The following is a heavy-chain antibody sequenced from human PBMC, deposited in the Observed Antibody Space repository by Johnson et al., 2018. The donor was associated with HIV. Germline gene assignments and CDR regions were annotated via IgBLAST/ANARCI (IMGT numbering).Heavy chain of an antibody. J-gene: IGHJ3*02. V-gene: IGHV3-7*01. CDR2: IKEDGSEK. D-gene: IGHD3-3*01. Sequence: VQLVESGGALVQPGGSLRLSCAASGLTFSSHWMNWVRQAPGKGLEWVANIKEDGSEKKYVDSVKGRFTISRDNAKNSLYLQMNSLRGEDTAVYYCARDPLAYDNFWSGSLHAFDIWGQGTKVTVSS. CDR1: GLTFSSHW. CDR3: ARDPLAYDNFWSGSLHAFDI.